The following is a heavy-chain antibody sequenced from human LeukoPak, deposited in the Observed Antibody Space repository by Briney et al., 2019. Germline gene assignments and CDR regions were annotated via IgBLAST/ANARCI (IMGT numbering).Heavy chain of an antibody. J-gene: IGHJ4*02. CDR2: INPNSGGT. Sequence: GASVKVSCKASGYTFAAYYMYWVRQAPGQGLEWMGWINPNSGGTNYAQKFQGRVTMTRDTSVSTTYMDLSSLRSDDAAVYYCARDYYDSSNYYYFDSWGQGTLVTVSS. D-gene: IGHD3-22*01. CDR1: GYTFAAYY. CDR3: ARDYYDSSNYYYFDS. V-gene: IGHV1-2*02.